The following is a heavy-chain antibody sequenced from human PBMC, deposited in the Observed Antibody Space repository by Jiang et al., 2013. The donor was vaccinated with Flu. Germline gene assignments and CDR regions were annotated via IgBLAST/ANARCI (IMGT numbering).Heavy chain of an antibody. CDR3: AKQPRGYYDGYFDY. J-gene: IGHJ4*02. Sequence: LVQPGRSLRLSCAASGFTFDDYAMHWVRQAPGKGLEWVSGISWNSGSIGYADSVKGRFTISRDNAKNSLYLQMNSLRAEDTALYYCAKQPRGYYDGYFDYWGQGTLVTVSS. V-gene: IGHV3-9*01. CDR1: GFTFDDYA. CDR2: ISWNSGSI. D-gene: IGHD3-22*01.